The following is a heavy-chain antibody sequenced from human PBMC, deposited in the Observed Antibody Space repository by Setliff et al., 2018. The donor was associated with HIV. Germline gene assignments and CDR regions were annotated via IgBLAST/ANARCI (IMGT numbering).Heavy chain of an antibody. D-gene: IGHD1-7*01. CDR2: ISASNGDT. J-gene: IGHJ4*02. CDR1: GYKFTSYY. Sequence: ASVKVSCKASGYKFTSYYIHWVRQAPGQGLEWMGWISASNGDTNYAQEFQGRVTVTIDTSTSTAYMELRTLRSDDTAVYYCARAGAVETTHFDYWGQGALVTVSS. CDR3: ARAGAVETTHFDY. V-gene: IGHV1-18*04.